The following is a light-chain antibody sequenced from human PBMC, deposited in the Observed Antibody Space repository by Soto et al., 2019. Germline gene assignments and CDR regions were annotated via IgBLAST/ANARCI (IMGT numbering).Light chain of an antibody. CDR2: DVS. Sequence: QSALTQPASVSGSPGQSITISCTGTSSDVGGYNYVSWYQQHPGKAPKLMIYDVSNRPSGVSYRFSGSKSGNTASLTISGHQAEDEADYYCSSYTSSSTLYVFGTGTKLTVL. J-gene: IGLJ1*01. V-gene: IGLV2-14*03. CDR1: SSDVGGYNY. CDR3: SSYTSSSTLYV.